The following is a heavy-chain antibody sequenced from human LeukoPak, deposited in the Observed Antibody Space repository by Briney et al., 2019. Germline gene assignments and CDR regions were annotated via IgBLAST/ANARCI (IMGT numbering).Heavy chain of an antibody. V-gene: IGHV4-4*02. CDR3: AVVVGRHFDY. CDR1: AGSISSTYW. Sequence: SETLSLTCAVSAGSISSTYWWTWVRPPPEKGLEWIGEIYHSGSANYNPSLKSRVTISVDKSKNQFSLKLSSVTAADTAVYYCAVVVGRHFDYWGQGTLVTVSS. D-gene: IGHD2-15*01. CDR2: IYHSGSA. J-gene: IGHJ4*02.